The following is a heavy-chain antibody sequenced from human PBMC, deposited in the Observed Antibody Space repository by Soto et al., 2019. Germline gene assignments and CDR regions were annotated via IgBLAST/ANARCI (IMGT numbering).Heavy chain of an antibody. CDR3: TTKGPLVADTLGSYYYAMDV. Sequence: EVQLLESGGGLVPPGGSLRLSCVASTFTFTNYAMSWVRQAPGEGLEWVSAISDSGGTTYYAESVKGRFSISRDNSKNTLYLHLNSLKAEDTAVYYCTTKGPLVADTLGSYYYAMDVWGQGTTVTVSS. J-gene: IGHJ6*02. CDR1: TFTFTNYA. CDR2: ISDSGGTT. V-gene: IGHV3-23*01. D-gene: IGHD6-25*01.